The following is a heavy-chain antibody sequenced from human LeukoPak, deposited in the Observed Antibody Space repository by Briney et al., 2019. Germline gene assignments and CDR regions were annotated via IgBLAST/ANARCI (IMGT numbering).Heavy chain of an antibody. CDR2: VSYDGSNQ. CDR3: AKDEDSVRLDY. CDR1: GFTFSTYG. D-gene: IGHD5/OR15-5a*01. Sequence: PGGSLRLSCAASGFTFSTYGMHWVRQTPGKGLEWVADVSYDGSNQFYADSVRGRFTISRDNSKSTLWLQMNSLRPEDTAVYYCAKDEDSVRLDYWGQGTLVTVSS. V-gene: IGHV3-30*18. J-gene: IGHJ4*02.